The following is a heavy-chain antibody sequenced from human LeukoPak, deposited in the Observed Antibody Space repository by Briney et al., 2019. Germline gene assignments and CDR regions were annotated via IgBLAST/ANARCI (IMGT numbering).Heavy chain of an antibody. CDR3: ARGPTMVRGVNYYDYYMDV. Sequence: GASVKVSCKASGGTFSSNAISWVRQAPGQGLEWMGGIIPIFGTANYAQKFQGRVTITADKSTSTAYMELSSLRSEDTAVYYCARGPTMVRGVNYYDYYMDVWGKGTTVTVSS. J-gene: IGHJ6*03. V-gene: IGHV1-69*06. D-gene: IGHD3-10*01. CDR1: GGTFSSNA. CDR2: IIPIFGTA.